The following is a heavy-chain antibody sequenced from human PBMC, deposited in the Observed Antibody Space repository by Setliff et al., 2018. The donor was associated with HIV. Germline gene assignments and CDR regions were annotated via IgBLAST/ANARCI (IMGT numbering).Heavy chain of an antibody. Sequence: LSLTCTVSGGSISSSGYYWGWIRQAPGKGREWVAVISFDETEKYYADYVKGRFTISRDNSKNTLYLQMNSLRPEDAAVYHCARDYYRLGDSHAFDIWGQGTMVTVSS. J-gene: IGHJ3*02. CDR3: ARDYYRLGDSHAFDI. V-gene: IGHV3-30*04. D-gene: IGHD3-10*01. CDR1: GGSISSSG. CDR2: ISFDETEK.